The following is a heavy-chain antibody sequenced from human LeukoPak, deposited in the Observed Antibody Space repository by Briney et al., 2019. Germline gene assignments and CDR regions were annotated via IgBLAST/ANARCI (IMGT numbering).Heavy chain of an antibody. D-gene: IGHD6-19*01. V-gene: IGHV3-21*01. CDR3: ASDYSSGGYDHRSEYFEH. Sequence: PGGSLRLSCAASGFTFTSYTMNWVRQAPGKGLEWVSSISSSSRYIYYADSVQGRFTISRDNAKNSLYPQMNSLRAEATAVYYFASDYSSGGYDHRSEYFEHWGQGTLVTVSS. CDR2: ISSSSRYI. CDR1: GFTFTSYT. J-gene: IGHJ1*01.